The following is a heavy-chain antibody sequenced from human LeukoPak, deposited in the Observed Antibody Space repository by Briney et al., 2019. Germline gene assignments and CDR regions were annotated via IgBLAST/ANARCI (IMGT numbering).Heavy chain of an antibody. CDR2: ISSGADTT. CDR1: GFTFSNYA. Sequence: GGSLRLSCAASGFTFSNYALSWVRQVPGKRLEWVSAISSGADTTGYADSVKGRFTISRDNSKNTLYLQMNSLRAEDTAVYYCAKDEWLVRRFDYWGQGTLVTVCS. CDR3: AKDEWLVRRFDY. J-gene: IGHJ4*02. D-gene: IGHD6-19*01. V-gene: IGHV3-23*01.